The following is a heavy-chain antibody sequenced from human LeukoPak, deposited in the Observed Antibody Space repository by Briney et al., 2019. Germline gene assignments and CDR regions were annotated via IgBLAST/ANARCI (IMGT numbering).Heavy chain of an antibody. CDR1: GYTFTSYG. Sequence: ASVKVSCKASGYTFTSYGIGWVRQARGQGLDWMGWISAYNGNTNYAQKLQGRVTMTTDTSTSTAYMELRSLRSDDTAVYYCAREASYYYGMDVWGQGTTVTVSS. V-gene: IGHV1-18*01. J-gene: IGHJ6*02. CDR3: AREASYYYGMDV. CDR2: ISAYNGNT.